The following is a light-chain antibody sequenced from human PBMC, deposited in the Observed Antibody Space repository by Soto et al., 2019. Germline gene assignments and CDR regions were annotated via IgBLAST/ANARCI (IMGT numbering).Light chain of an antibody. CDR1: QSVGSY. CDR2: DAS. Sequence: VLTQSPATLSLSPWERATLSCWASQSVGSYLAWYQQKPGQAPRLLIYDASNRATGIPARFSGRGSGTDFTLTISSLEPEDFAIYYCQQRSKWPTFGGGTKVDIK. V-gene: IGKV3-11*01. CDR3: QQRSKWPT. J-gene: IGKJ4*01.